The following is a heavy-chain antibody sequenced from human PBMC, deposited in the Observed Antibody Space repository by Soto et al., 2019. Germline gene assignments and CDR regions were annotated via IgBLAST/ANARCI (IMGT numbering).Heavy chain of an antibody. J-gene: IGHJ5*02. CDR3: ARGLFKDIVVVVAATPGKWFDP. CDR1: GGSFSGYY. D-gene: IGHD2-15*01. CDR2: MNHSGST. Sequence: QVQLQQWGAGLLKPSETLSLTCAVYGGSFSGYYWSWIRQPPGKGLEWIGEMNHSGSTNYNPSLKSRVTISVDTSKNQFSLKLSSVTAADTAVYYCARGLFKDIVVVVAATPGKWFDPWGQGTLVTVSS. V-gene: IGHV4-34*01.